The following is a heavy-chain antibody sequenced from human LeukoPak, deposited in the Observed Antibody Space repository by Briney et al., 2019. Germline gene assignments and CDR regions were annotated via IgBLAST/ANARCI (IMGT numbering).Heavy chain of an antibody. D-gene: IGHD6-19*01. CDR1: AGSMSSYY. V-gene: IGHV4-59*01. Sequence: PSETLSLTCTVSAGSMSSYYWSWVRQPPGKRLEWIGYIYYSGSTNYNPSPKSRVTISLDTSKNQFSLKLDSMTAADTAVYYCARGRVAGGYYFDYWGQGTLVTVSS. CDR3: ARGRVAGGYYFDY. CDR2: IYYSGST. J-gene: IGHJ4*02.